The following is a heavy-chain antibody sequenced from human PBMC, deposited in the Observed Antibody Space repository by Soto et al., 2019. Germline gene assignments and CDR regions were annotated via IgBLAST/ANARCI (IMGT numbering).Heavy chain of an antibody. CDR2: IYYTGST. V-gene: IGHV4-30-4*01. CDR1: GGSFSSGDYY. D-gene: IGHD4-17*01. CDR3: ARIHFGEEPSYYYYGMDV. J-gene: IGHJ6*02. Sequence: PSETLSLTCTVSGGSFSSGDYYWSWVRQPPGKGLEWIGYIYYTGSTFNNPSLKSRVSISIDTSKTQFSLKLSSVTAADTAVYYCARIHFGEEPSYYYYGMDVWGQGTTVTVSS.